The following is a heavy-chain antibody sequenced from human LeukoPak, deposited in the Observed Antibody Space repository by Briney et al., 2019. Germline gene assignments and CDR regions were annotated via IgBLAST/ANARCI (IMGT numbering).Heavy chain of an antibody. V-gene: IGHV3-23*01. CDR2: ISGSGTGT. CDR1: GFTFSSYA. CDR3: AKGSYDADY. Sequence: GGSLRLSCAASGFTFSSYAMSWVRQAPGKGLEWVSCISGSGTGTYYADSVKGRFTISRDNSKNALSLQMNSLRAEDTAIYYCAKGSYDADYWGQGTLVTVSS. J-gene: IGHJ4*02. D-gene: IGHD1-26*01.